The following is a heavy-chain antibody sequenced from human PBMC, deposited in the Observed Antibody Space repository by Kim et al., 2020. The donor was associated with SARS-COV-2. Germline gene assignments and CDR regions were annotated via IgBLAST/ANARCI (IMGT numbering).Heavy chain of an antibody. CDR1: GGSVSSGSYY. CDR2: IYYSGST. CDR3: ARVYLDAFDI. Sequence: SETLSLTCTVSGGSVSSGSYYWSWIRQPPGKGLEWIGYIYYSGSTNYNPSLKSRVTISVDTSKNQFSLKLSSVTAADTAVYYCARVYLDAFDIWGQGTMVTVSS. J-gene: IGHJ3*02. D-gene: IGHD1-20*01. V-gene: IGHV4-61*01.